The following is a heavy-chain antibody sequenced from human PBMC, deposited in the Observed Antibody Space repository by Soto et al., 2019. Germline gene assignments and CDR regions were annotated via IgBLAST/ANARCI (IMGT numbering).Heavy chain of an antibody. D-gene: IGHD1-1*01. CDR1: GYTFTGYY. Sequence: ASVKVSCKASGYTFTGYYMHWVRQAPGQGLEWMGWINPNSGGTNYAQKFQGWVTMTRDTSISTAYMELSRLRSNDTAEYYCARAGPGGHLAYWGQGTLVTVSS. CDR3: ARAGPGGHLAY. J-gene: IGHJ4*02. CDR2: INPNSGGT. V-gene: IGHV1-2*04.